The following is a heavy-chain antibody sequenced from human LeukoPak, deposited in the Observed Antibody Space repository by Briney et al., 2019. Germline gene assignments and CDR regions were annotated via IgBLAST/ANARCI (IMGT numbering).Heavy chain of an antibody. V-gene: IGHV3-21*06. J-gene: IGHJ4*02. CDR3: ARENILEDTSTVDY. CDR2: ISLSGSYM. CDR1: GFTLSRFN. D-gene: IGHD5-12*01. Sequence: GGSLRLSCAASGFTLSRFNMNWVRQAPGKGLEWVSFISLSGSYMYYADSAKGRFTITRDNAKNSLYLQMDSLRGEDTAVYYCARENILEDTSTVDYWGQGTPVTVSS.